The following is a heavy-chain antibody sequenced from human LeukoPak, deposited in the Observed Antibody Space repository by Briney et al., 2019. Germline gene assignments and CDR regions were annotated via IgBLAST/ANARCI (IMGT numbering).Heavy chain of an antibody. V-gene: IGHV3-43*01. CDR2: ISWDGRST. Sequence: PGGSLRLACAASGFNFRDYTMHWVRQVPGKGLEGVAVISWDGRSTYYVDSVKGRFTISRDNSNNTFYLQMNSLRPEDTAVYYCARGGAPAVYFDYWGQGALVIVSS. J-gene: IGHJ4*02. CDR3: ARGGAPAVYFDY. D-gene: IGHD3-10*01. CDR1: GFNFRDYT.